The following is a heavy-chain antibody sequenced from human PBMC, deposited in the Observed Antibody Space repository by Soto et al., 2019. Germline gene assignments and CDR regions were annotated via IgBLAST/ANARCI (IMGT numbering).Heavy chain of an antibody. J-gene: IGHJ5*02. Sequence: PSETLSLTCTVSGGSISSYYWSWIRQPPGKGLEWIGYIYYSGSTNYNPSLKSRVTISVDTSKNQFSLKLSSVTAADTAVYYCARLRFGELFFWFDPWGQGTLVTVSS. D-gene: IGHD3-10*01. CDR2: IYYSGST. CDR1: GGSISSYY. CDR3: ARLRFGELFFWFDP. V-gene: IGHV4-59*08.